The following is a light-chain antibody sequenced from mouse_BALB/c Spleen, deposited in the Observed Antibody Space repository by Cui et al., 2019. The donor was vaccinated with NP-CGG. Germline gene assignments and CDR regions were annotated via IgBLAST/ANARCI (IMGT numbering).Light chain of an antibody. CDR1: TGAVTTSNY. J-gene: IGLJ1*01. Sequence: QAVVTQESALTTSPGEKVTLTCRSSTGAVTTSNYANWVQEKPDHLFTGLIGGTNNRAPGVPARFSGSLIGDKAALTITGAQTEDEALYFCALWYSNHWVFGGGTKLTVL. CDR3: ALWYSNHWV. V-gene: IGLV1*01. CDR2: GTN.